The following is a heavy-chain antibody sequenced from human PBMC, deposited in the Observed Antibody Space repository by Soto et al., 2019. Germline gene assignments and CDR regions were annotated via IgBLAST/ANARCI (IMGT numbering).Heavy chain of an antibody. CDR2: ISLSGTTI. CDR3: AREGGFDWFYP. CDR1: GFTFSDYE. J-gene: IGHJ5*02. V-gene: IGHV3-48*03. Sequence: RLSCAASGFTFSDYEMNWVRQAPGKGLEWVSYISLSGTTIHYADSVKGRFTISRDNAKHSVYLQINSLRVEDTAIYYCAREGGFDWFYPWGQGTLVTVSS.